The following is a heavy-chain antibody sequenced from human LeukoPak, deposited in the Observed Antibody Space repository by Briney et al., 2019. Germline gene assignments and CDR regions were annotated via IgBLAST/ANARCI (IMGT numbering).Heavy chain of an antibody. J-gene: IGHJ6*02. CDR2: ISWNSGSI. CDR3: AKDSGGGWFDYYYGMDV. V-gene: IGHV3-9*01. D-gene: IGHD6-19*01. Sequence: PGGPLRLSCAASGFTFDDYAMHWVRQAPGKGLEWVSGISWNSGSIGYADSVKGRFTISRDNARNSLYLQMNSLRAEDTALYYCAKDSGGGWFDYYYGMDVWGQGTTVTVSS. CDR1: GFTFDDYA.